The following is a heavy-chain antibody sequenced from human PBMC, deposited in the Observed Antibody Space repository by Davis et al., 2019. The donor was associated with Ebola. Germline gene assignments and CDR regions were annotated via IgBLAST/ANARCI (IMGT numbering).Heavy chain of an antibody. V-gene: IGHV3-30-3*01. D-gene: IGHD3-22*01. J-gene: IGHJ4*02. CDR1: GFTFSNYA. CDR2: ISSDGTNI. CDR3: ARDRGDSSGYYYFDY. Sequence: GESLKISCAASGFTFSNYAMHWVRQAPGKGLEWVAIISSDGTNIYYADSVKGRFTISRDNSKNTLYLQMNSLRVEDTAVYYCARDRGDSSGYYYFDYWGQGTLVTVSS.